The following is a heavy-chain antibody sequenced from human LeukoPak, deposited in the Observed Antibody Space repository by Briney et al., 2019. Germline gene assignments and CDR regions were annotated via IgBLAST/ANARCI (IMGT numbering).Heavy chain of an antibody. V-gene: IGHV3-48*03. D-gene: IGHD1-14*01. Sequence: GGSLRLSCAASGFTFSAYEMNWVRQAPGKGLELVSYISSSDSTIYYAASLKGRLTISRDNAKNLLYLQINSLRAEDTAVYYCTSKGGARNYFDYWGQGTLVTVSS. CDR2: ISSSDSTI. CDR3: TSKGGARNYFDY. J-gene: IGHJ4*02. CDR1: GFTFSAYE.